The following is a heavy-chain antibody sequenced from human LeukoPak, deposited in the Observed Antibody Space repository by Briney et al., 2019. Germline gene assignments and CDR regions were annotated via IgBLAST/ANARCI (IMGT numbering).Heavy chain of an antibody. CDR2: INHSGST. CDR1: GGSFSGYY. J-gene: IGHJ6*03. D-gene: IGHD2-15*01. Sequence: SETLSLTCAVYGGSFSGYYWSWIRQPPGKGVEWIGEINHSGSTNYNPSLKSRVTISVDTSKNQFSLKLSSVTAADTAVYYCAREVVVVAAGRYYYYYMDVWGKGTTVTVSS. CDR3: AREVVVVAAGRYYYYYMDV. V-gene: IGHV4-34*01.